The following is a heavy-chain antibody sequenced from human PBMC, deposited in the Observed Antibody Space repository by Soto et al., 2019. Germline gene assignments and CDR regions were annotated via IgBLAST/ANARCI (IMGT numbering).Heavy chain of an antibody. V-gene: IGHV3-30-3*01. CDR3: AREVDGSCYLCDYYYYYGMDV. CDR2: ISYYGSNK. D-gene: IGHD2-15*01. J-gene: IGHJ6*02. CDR1: GFTFSSYA. Sequence: LRLSCAASGFTFSSYAMHWVRQAPGKGLEWVAVISYYGSNKYYADSVKGRFTIPRDNSKNTLYLQMNSLRAEDTAVYYCAREVDGSCYLCDYYYYYGMDVWGQGTTVTVSS.